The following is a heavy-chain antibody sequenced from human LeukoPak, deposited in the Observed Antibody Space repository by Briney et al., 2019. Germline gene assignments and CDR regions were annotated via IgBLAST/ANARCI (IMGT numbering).Heavy chain of an antibody. D-gene: IGHD1-26*01. J-gene: IGHJ3*02. Sequence: GASVKVSCKASGYTFTSYGISWVRQAPGQGLERMGWISAYNGNTNYAQKFQGRVTMTTDASTSTAYMELRSLRSDDTAVYYCARDWELPGPFDIWGQGTMVTVSS. CDR1: GYTFTSYG. CDR2: ISAYNGNT. CDR3: ARDWELPGPFDI. V-gene: IGHV1-18*01.